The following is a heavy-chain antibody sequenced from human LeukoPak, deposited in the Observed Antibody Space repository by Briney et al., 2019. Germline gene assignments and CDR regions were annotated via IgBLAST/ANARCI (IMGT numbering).Heavy chain of an antibody. CDR1: GYRFTSDW. V-gene: IGHV5-51*01. CDR3: AAPRESDAFDI. J-gene: IGHJ3*02. CDR2: IYPGDSDT. Sequence: GESLKISCKGSGYRFTSDWIGWVRQMPGKGLEWMGIIYPGDSDTRYSPSFQGQVTISADKSISTAYLQWSSLKASDTAMYYCAAPRESDAFDIWGQGTMVTVSS. D-gene: IGHD1-26*01.